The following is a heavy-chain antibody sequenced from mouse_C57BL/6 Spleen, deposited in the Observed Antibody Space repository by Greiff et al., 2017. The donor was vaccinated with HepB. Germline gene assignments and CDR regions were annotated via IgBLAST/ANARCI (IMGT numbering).Heavy chain of an antibody. CDR2: IYPRDGST. J-gene: IGHJ1*01. Sequence: VQLQQSDAELVKPGASVKISCKVSGYTFTDHTIHWMKQRPEQGLEWIGYIYPRDGSTKYNEKFKGKATLTADKSSSTAYMQLNSLTSEDSAVYFCVLIYDGYYRYFDFWGPGTTVTVSS. D-gene: IGHD2-3*01. CDR3: VLIYDGYYRYFDF. CDR1: GYTFTDHT. V-gene: IGHV1-78*01.